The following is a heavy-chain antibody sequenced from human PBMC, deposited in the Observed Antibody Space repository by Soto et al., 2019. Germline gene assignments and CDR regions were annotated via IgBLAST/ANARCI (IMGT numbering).Heavy chain of an antibody. CDR2: IYYSGST. CDR3: ARGKGGYDILTGYYYFDY. V-gene: IGHV4-31*03. Sequence: QVQLQESGPGLVKPSQTLSLTCTVSGGSISSGGYYWSWIRQHPGKGLEWIGYIYYSGSTYYNPSLKSRVTISVATSKNQFSLKLSSVPAADTAVYYCARGKGGYDILTGYYYFDYWGQGTLVTVSS. J-gene: IGHJ4*02. CDR1: GGSISSGGYY. D-gene: IGHD3-9*01.